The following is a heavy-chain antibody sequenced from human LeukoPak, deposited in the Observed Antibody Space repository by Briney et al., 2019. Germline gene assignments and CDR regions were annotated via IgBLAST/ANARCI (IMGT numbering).Heavy chain of an antibody. V-gene: IGHV3-21*01. Sequence: GGSLRLSCAASGFTFSNYSMNWVRQAPGKGLEWVSSISSSSSYIYYADSVKGRFTISRDNAKNSLYLQMNSLRAEDTAVYYCARTAMAYYFDYWGQGTLVTVSS. D-gene: IGHD5-18*01. CDR2: ISSSSSYI. CDR1: GFTFSNYS. J-gene: IGHJ4*02. CDR3: ARTAMAYYFDY.